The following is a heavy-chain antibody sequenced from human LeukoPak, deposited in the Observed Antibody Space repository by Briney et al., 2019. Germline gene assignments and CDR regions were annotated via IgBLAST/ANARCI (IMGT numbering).Heavy chain of an antibody. CDR3: AKWDGYSYGPEDY. CDR2: ISGSGGST. V-gene: IGHV3-23*01. D-gene: IGHD5-18*01. J-gene: IGHJ4*02. Sequence: GGSLRLSCAASGFTLGSYAMTWVRQPPGKGLEWVSAISGSGGSTYYADSVKGRFTISRDNSKNTLYLQMNSLRAEDTAVYYCAKWDGYSYGPEDYWGQGTLVTVSS. CDR1: GFTLGSYA.